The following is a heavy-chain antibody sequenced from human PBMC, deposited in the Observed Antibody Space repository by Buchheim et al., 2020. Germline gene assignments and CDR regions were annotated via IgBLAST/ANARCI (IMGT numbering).Heavy chain of an antibody. CDR1: GFTFSSYG. V-gene: IGHV3-30*18. J-gene: IGHJ6*02. D-gene: IGHD3-10*01. CDR3: AKDQLWFGELRYGMDV. Sequence: QVQLVESGGGVVQPGRSLRLSCAASGFTFSSYGMHWVRQAPGKGLEWVSVISYDGSNKYYADAVKGRFTISRDNSKNTLYLQMNSLRAEDTAVYYCAKDQLWFGELRYGMDVWGQGTT. CDR2: ISYDGSNK.